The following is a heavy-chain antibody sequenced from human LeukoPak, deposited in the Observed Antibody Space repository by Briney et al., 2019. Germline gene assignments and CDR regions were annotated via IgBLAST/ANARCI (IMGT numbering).Heavy chain of an antibody. V-gene: IGHV1-18*01. CDR1: GYTFTNYG. CDR3: AKAGGWAREDYKGDAFDI. CDR2: ISTYNGNT. J-gene: IGHJ3*02. D-gene: IGHD6-19*01. Sequence: EASVKVSCKSSGYTFTNYGISWVRQAPGQGLEWMGWISTYNGNTNYAQEIQGRVTMTTDTSTSTAYMELRSLISDDTAVYYCAKAGGWAREDYKGDAFDIWGQGTMVTVS.